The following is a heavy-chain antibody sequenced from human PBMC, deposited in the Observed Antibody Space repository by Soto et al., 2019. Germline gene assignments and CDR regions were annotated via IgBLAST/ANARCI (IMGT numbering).Heavy chain of an antibody. Sequence: SETLSLTCTVSGGSISSGGYYWSWIRQHPGKGLEWIGCIYYSGSTYYNPSLKSRVTISVDTSKNQFSLKLSSVTAADTAVYYCARRNYVWGSYRYNSHWFDPWGQGTLVTVSS. J-gene: IGHJ5*02. V-gene: IGHV4-31*03. CDR3: ARRNYVWGSYRYNSHWFDP. CDR1: GGSISSGGYY. D-gene: IGHD3-16*02. CDR2: IYYSGST.